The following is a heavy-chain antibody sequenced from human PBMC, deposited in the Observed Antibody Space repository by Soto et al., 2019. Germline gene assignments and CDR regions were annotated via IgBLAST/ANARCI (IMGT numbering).Heavy chain of an antibody. CDR3: ARAFAEDIVVVPAASDYYYYYMDV. J-gene: IGHJ6*03. V-gene: IGHV4-59*01. D-gene: IGHD2-2*01. Sequence: SETLSLTCTVSGGSISSYYWSWIRQPPGKGLEWIGYIYYSGSTNYNPSLKSRVTISVDTSKNQFSLKLSSVTAADTAVYYCARAFAEDIVVVPAASDYYYYYMDVWGKGTTVTVSS. CDR1: GGSISSYY. CDR2: IYYSGST.